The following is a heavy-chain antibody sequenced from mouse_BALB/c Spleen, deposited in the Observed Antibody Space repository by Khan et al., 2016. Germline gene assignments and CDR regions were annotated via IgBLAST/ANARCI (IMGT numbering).Heavy chain of an antibody. CDR2: ISYSGST. V-gene: IGHV3-2*02. Sequence: EVQLQELGPGLVKPSQSLSLTCTVTGYSITSDYAWNWIRQFPGNKLEWMGYISYSGSTSYNPSLKSRISITRDTSKNQFFLQLNSVTTEDTATYYCARGVDGYYFDYWGQGTTLTVSS. CDR1: GYSITSDYA. J-gene: IGHJ2*01. D-gene: IGHD2-3*01. CDR3: ARGVDGYYFDY.